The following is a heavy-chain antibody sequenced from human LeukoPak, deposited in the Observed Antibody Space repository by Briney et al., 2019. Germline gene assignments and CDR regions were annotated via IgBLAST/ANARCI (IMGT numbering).Heavy chain of an antibody. J-gene: IGHJ4*02. CDR1: GFVFNAHG. CDR2: IWFDGTNI. D-gene: IGHD2-2*01. CDR3: AKQSGAMPNFDH. Sequence: GGSLRLSCAASGFVFNAHGMHWVRQAPGKGLEWLATIWFDGTNIYYADSVKGRFTISRGNSKNTLYLLMDTLRAEDTAVYYCAKQSGAMPNFDHWGRGTLVTVSS. V-gene: IGHV3-33*06.